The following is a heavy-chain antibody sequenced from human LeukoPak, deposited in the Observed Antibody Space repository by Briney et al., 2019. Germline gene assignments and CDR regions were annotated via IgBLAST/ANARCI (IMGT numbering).Heavy chain of an antibody. V-gene: IGHV1-8*01. D-gene: IGHD5-12*01. Sequence: ASVKVSCKASGYTFTSYDINWVRQATGQGLEWMGWMNPNSGNTGYAQKFQGRVTMTRNTSISTAYMELSSLRSEDTGVYYCARGHIVATIKTSPIDYWGQGTLVTVSS. CDR1: GYTFTSYD. CDR3: ARGHIVATIKTSPIDY. J-gene: IGHJ4*02. CDR2: MNPNSGNT.